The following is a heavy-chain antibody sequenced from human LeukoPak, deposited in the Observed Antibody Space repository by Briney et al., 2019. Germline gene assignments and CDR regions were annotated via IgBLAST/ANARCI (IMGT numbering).Heavy chain of an antibody. D-gene: IGHD3-10*01. V-gene: IGHV1-18*01. Sequence: ASVKVSCKASGYTFTSYGISWVRQAPGQGLEWMGWISAYNGNTNYAQRLQGRVTMTTDTSTSTAYMELRSLRSDDTAVYYCARLFWDGSGSEHYYYGVDVWGQGTTVTVSS. CDR1: GYTFTSYG. J-gene: IGHJ6*02. CDR3: ARLFWDGSGSEHYYYGVDV. CDR2: ISAYNGNT.